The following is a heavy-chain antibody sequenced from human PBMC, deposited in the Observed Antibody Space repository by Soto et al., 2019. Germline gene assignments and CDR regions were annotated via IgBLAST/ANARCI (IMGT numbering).Heavy chain of an antibody. CDR2: INPNSGGT. Sequence: ASVKVSCKASGYTFTGYYMHWVRQAPGQGLEWMGWINPNSGGTNYAQKFQGWVTMTRDTSISTAYMELSRLRSDDTAVYYCARRIGYCSSTSCYGGMDVWGQGTTVTVSS. D-gene: IGHD2-2*03. CDR3: ARRIGYCSSTSCYGGMDV. CDR1: GYTFTGYY. J-gene: IGHJ6*02. V-gene: IGHV1-2*04.